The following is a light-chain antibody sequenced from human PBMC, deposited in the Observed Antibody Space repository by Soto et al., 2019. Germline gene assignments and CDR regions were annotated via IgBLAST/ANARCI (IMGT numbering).Light chain of an antibody. J-gene: IGLJ1*01. CDR2: DTT. CDR3: LLSYNVPYV. CDR1: TGAVTNGHY. V-gene: IGLV7-46*01. Sequence: QSVVTHEHSLTVSPVWTGTLTCGSSTGAVTNGHYPYWFQQKPGQAPRTLIYDTTNRHSWTPARFSGSLLGGKAALTLSGAQPEYEAEYYCLLSYNVPYVFGPGTKATVL.